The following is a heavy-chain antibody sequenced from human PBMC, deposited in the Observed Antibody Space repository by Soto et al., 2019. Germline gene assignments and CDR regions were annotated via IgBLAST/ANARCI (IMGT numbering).Heavy chain of an antibody. J-gene: IGHJ4*02. CDR1: GFTFNNYI. D-gene: IGHD4-17*01. CDR2: ITSTSGTI. V-gene: IGHV3-48*02. Sequence: GSLRLSCASSGFTFNNYIMHCVRPAPGKGLAWVSYITSTSGTIYYAASPQGRFTSSGDNAKNQLYLKMNTLRDEDTAVYYCARMPKGTKVPSWGQGTLVTVSS. CDR3: ARMPKGTKVPS.